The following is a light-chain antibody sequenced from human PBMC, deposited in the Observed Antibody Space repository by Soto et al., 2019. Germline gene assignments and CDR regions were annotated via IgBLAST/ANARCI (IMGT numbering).Light chain of an antibody. V-gene: IGLV1-40*01. Sequence: QSVLTQPPSVSEAPGQRVTISCTGSSSNIGGGYDVHWFQQLPGTAPKLLFYGKNNRPSGVPDRFSGPTSGTSASLAITGLQTEDEAIYYCQSYDASLSGYVFGTGTKVTVL. CDR3: QSYDASLSGYV. CDR2: GKN. CDR1: SSNIGGGYD. J-gene: IGLJ1*01.